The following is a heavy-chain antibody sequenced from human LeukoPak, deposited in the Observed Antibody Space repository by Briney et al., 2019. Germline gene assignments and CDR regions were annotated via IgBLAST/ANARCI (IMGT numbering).Heavy chain of an antibody. D-gene: IGHD6-13*01. Sequence: GRSLRLSCAASGFTFSNYAMHWVRQAPGKGLEWVAVISYDGTNKYCAESVKGRFTISRDNSKNTLYLQMNSLRPEDTAVYYCAKVPRDSGWYALSDHWRQGVLVTVSS. J-gene: IGHJ4*02. CDR3: AKVPRDSGWYALSDH. CDR1: GFTFSNYA. CDR2: ISYDGTNK. V-gene: IGHV3-30*18.